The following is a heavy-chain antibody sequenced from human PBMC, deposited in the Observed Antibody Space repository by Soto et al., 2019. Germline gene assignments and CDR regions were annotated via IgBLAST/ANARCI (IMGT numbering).Heavy chain of an antibody. D-gene: IGHD3-22*01. CDR2: TYYRSRWYD. CDR3: ARANDPSGNYIQYFDY. CDR1: GDSVSSNSAA. J-gene: IGHJ4*02. Sequence: PSQTLSLTCAISGDSVSSNSAAWNWIRRSPSRGLEWLGRTYYRSRWYDDYAESVRGRIAVNPDTSKNQFSLQLNSVTPEDTAVYFCARANDPSGNYIQYFDYWGQGTLVTVSS. V-gene: IGHV6-1*01.